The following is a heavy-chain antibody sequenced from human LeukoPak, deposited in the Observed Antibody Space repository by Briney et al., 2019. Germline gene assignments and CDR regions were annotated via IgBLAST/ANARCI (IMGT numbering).Heavy chain of an antibody. Sequence: SETLSLTCSVSGGSISGKNYYWAWIRQPPGKGLEWIGSVYFTGATNYSPPLQSRVTISGDTSKNQISLKLNSVTAADTAVYYCARGLRGGGTSSLDYWGQGNLVTVSS. V-gene: IGHV4-39*01. D-gene: IGHD2-2*01. CDR1: GGSISGKNYY. CDR3: ARGLRGGGTSSLDY. CDR2: VYFTGAT. J-gene: IGHJ4*02.